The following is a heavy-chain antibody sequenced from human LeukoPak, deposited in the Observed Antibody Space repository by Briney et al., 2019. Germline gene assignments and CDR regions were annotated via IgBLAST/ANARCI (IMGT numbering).Heavy chain of an antibody. D-gene: IGHD3-22*01. CDR3: ARVNYYDSSGSLDY. Sequence: SETLSLTCTVSGGSISSYYWGWIRQPPGKGLEWIGSIYYSGSTYYNPSLKSRVTISVDTSKNQFSLKPSSVTAADTAVYYCARVNYYDSSGSLDYWGQGTLVTVSS. J-gene: IGHJ4*02. CDR2: IYYSGST. V-gene: IGHV4-39*07. CDR1: GGSISSYY.